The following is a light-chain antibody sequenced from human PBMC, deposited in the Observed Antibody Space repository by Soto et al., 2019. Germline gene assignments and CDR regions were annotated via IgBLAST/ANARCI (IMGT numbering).Light chain of an antibody. V-gene: IGKV3-20*01. CDR3: QQYGGSYT. J-gene: IGKJ2*01. CDR2: DTS. Sequence: EIVLTQSPGTLSLSPGERATLSCRASQSVRGTSSAWYQQKPGQAPSLLLYDTSKRATGTPGRFTGSGSGTDFTLTISSLEPEDFAVYYCQQYGGSYTFGQGTKLEIK. CDR1: QSVRGTS.